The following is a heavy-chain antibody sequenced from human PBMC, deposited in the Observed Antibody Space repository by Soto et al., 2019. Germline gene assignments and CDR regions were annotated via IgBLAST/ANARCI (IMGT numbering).Heavy chain of an antibody. CDR2: IITILGIA. CDR3: ASNDYDDYSSHFDY. CDR1: VGTFSSYT. D-gene: IGHD4-17*01. J-gene: IGHJ4*02. V-gene: IGHV1-69*02. Sequence: QVQLLQSGAEVKKPASSVTVSCKASVGTFSSYTISWVRQAHGQGLEWMGRIITILGIANYAQKFQGRVTITADKFTSTAYRELSSLRSKDTAVYYCASNDYDDYSSHFDYCGQGTLVTVTS.